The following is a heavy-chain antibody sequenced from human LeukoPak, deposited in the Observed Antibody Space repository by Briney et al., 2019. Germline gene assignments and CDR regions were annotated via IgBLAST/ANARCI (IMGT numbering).Heavy chain of an antibody. CDR2: ISGSGGST. V-gene: IGHV3-23*01. J-gene: IGHJ4*02. Sequence: GGSLRLSCAASGFTFSSYAMSWVRQAPEKGLEWVSAISGSGGSTYYADSVKGRFTISRDISKNTLYLQMNSLRAEDTAVYYCAKDLGLGWNGYNGRGDYWGQGTLVIVSS. CDR3: AKDLGLGWNGYNGRGDY. CDR1: GFTFSSYA. D-gene: IGHD5-24*01.